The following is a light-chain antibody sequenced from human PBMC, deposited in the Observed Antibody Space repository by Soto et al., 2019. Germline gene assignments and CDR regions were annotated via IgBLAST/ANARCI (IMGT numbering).Light chain of an antibody. CDR1: SSNIGSNT. CDR2: SNN. J-gene: IGLJ2*01. V-gene: IGLV1-44*01. CDR3: AAWDDSLNGRV. Sequence: QSVLTQPPSASGTPGQRVTISFSGNSSNIGSNTVNWYQQLPGTAPKLLIYSNNQRPSGVPDRFSGSKSGTSASLAISGLQSEDEADYYCAAWDDSLNGRVFGGGTKVTVL.